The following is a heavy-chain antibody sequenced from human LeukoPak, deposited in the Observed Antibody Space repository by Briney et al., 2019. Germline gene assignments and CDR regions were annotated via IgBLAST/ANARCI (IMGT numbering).Heavy chain of an antibody. Sequence: GGSLRVSCAASGFSLSNYWMHWVRQAPGKGLVWVSRINSDGSSTSYADSVKGRFTISRDNAKNTLYLQMNSLRAEDTAVYYCARVGDSSGYYGYYYYYYGMDVWGQGTTVTVSS. CDR1: GFSLSNYW. CDR2: INSDGSST. J-gene: IGHJ6*02. V-gene: IGHV3-74*01. D-gene: IGHD3-22*01. CDR3: ARVGDSSGYYGYYYYYYGMDV.